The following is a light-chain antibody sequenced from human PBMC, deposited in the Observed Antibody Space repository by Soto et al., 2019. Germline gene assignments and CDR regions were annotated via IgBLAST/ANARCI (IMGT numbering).Light chain of an antibody. CDR3: QQYHIWPPWT. CDR1: QSIRSN. Sequence: EIVMTQSPDTLSVSPGAGATLSCRVSQSIRSNLAWYQQRPGQAPRLLMYGASTRADGIPARFTGSGSGTEFTLTISSLQSEDFAVYYCQQYHIWPPWTSGQGTKVELK. J-gene: IGKJ1*01. CDR2: GAS. V-gene: IGKV3-15*01.